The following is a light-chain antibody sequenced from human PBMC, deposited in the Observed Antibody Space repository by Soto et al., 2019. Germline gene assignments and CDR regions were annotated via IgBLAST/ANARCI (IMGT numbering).Light chain of an antibody. CDR1: RSDVGSYTL. CDR2: EVT. CDR3: SSYAGSTAVVV. Sequence: QSALTQPASVSGSPGQSITIPCTGTRSDVGSYTLVSWYQQHPCQAPKLIIYEVTKRPSGVSFRLSGSKSGNTASLTISGLQAEDEADYYCSSYAGSTAVVVFGGGTKLTVL. V-gene: IGLV2-23*02. J-gene: IGLJ2*01.